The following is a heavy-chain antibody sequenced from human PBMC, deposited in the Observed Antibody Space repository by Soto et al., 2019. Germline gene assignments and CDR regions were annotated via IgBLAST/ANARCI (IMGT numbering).Heavy chain of an antibody. J-gene: IGHJ4*02. Sequence: ASVKVSCKASGNTFASHGFSWVRQAPGQGLEWMGWISGFNGQTNYALKFQGRVTLTTDASTSTAYMELRSLRSDDTAVYFCARVDPRGVAVVRDYWGQGTLVTV. CDR2: ISGFNGQT. D-gene: IGHD3-10*01. CDR3: ARVDPRGVAVVRDY. CDR1: GNTFASHG. V-gene: IGHV1-18*01.